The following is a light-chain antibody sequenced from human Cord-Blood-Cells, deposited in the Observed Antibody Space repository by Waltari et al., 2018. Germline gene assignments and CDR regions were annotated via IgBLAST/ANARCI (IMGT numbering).Light chain of an antibody. Sequence: QSALTQPRSVSGSPAQSVTISCTGTRSDVGGYNSVSWYQQHPGKAPKLMIYDVSKRPSGVPDRFSGSKSGNTASLTISGLQAEDEADYYCCSYAGSYRVFGTGTKVTVL. CDR2: DVS. CDR1: RSDVGGYNS. CDR3: CSYAGSYRV. J-gene: IGLJ1*01. V-gene: IGLV2-11*01.